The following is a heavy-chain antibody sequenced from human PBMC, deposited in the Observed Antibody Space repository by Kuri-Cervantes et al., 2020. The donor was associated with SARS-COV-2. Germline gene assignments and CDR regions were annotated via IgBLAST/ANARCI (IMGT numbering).Heavy chain of an antibody. CDR1: GGSISSYY. CDR3: ARGGYYDTSGYYPYYFDY. V-gene: IGHV4-59*01. D-gene: IGHD3-22*01. Sequence: ESLKISCTVSGGSISSYYWSWIRQSPGKGLEWIGYIYYSATTNYNPSLKSRVTISLDTSKNQFSLKLSSVTAADTAVFYCARGGYYDTSGYYPYYFDYWGQGTLVTVSS. CDR2: IYYSATT. J-gene: IGHJ4*02.